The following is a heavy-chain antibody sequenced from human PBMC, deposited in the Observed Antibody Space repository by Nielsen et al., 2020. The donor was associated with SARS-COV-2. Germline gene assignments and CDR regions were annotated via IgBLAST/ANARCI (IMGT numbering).Heavy chain of an antibody. D-gene: IGHD1-1*01. V-gene: IGHV3-7*01. CDR1: GFTFSNAW. CDR3: ASHGTFDH. Sequence: GESLKISCAASGFTFSNAWMSWVRQAPGKGLEWVANIKEDGSEKNYVDSVKGRFTISRDNAKNSLYLQMNSLRIEDTALYYCASHGTFDHWGQGALVTVSS. CDR2: IKEDGSEK. J-gene: IGHJ4*02.